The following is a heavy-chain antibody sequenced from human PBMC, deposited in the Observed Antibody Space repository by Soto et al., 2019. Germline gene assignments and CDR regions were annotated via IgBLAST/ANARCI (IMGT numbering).Heavy chain of an antibody. V-gene: IGHV1-69*10. CDR3: AREDGSGSYNWFDP. CDR1: EGTFSSYA. D-gene: IGHD3-10*01. J-gene: IGHJ5*02. CDR2: IIPILGIA. Sequence: ASVKVSCKASEGTFSSYAISWVRQAPGQGLELMGGIIPILGIANYAQKFQGRVTITADKSTSTAYMELSSLRSEDTAVYYCAREDGSGSYNWFDPWGQGTLVTVSS.